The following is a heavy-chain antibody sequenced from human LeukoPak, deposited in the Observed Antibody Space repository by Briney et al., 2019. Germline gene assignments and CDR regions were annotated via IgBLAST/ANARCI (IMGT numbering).Heavy chain of an antibody. CDR2: ISSTGTYL. CDR3: ARHPLSRLMEWLVDD. CDR1: GLTFSTYS. D-gene: IGHD3-3*01. J-gene: IGHJ4*02. V-gene: IGHV3-21*01. Sequence: PGGSLRLSCAASGLTFSTYSFNWVRQAPGRGRERVSSISSTGTYLYYAASVMGRFTISRDNAKNSLYLQMNSLRTEDTAVYYCARHPLSRLMEWLVDDWGQGTLVTVS.